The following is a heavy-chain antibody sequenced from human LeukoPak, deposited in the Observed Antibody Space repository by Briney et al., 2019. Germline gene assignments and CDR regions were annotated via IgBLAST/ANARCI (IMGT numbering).Heavy chain of an antibody. CDR3: ARDYFYGLDV. Sequence: GGSLRLSCAASGFTFSSYSMNWVRQAPGKGLEWVPSISSGSTYMYYADSVKGRFTISRDNAKDTLYLQMNSLRAEDTAVYYCARDYFYGLDVWGQGTLVTVSS. CDR1: GFTFSSYS. CDR2: ISSGSTYM. V-gene: IGHV3-21*01. J-gene: IGHJ6*02.